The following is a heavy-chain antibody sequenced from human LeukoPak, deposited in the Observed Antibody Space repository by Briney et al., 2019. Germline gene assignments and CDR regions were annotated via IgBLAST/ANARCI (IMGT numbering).Heavy chain of an antibody. CDR3: ARDKGEAVLNTVGHFDS. D-gene: IGHD2/OR15-2a*01. J-gene: IGHJ4*02. CDR1: GFIFSNYW. CDR2: IKLDGSAT. Sequence: GGSLRLSCAAYGFIFSNYWMAWVRQAPGKGLEWVADIKLDGSATYYVDSVKGRFTISRDNARNLLYLQMNSLRDEDTAVYYCARDKGEAVLNTVGHFDSWGQGTLVTVSS. V-gene: IGHV3-7*01.